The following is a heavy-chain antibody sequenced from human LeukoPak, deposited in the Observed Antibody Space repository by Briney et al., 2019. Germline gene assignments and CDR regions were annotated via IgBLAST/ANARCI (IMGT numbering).Heavy chain of an antibody. CDR2: IRNKANSYTT. J-gene: IGHJ6*02. Sequence: AGGSLRLSCAASGFTFSDHYMDWVRQAPGKGLEWVGRIRNKANSYTTEYAASVRGRFTISREDSKNSVYLQMNSLKTEDTAVYYCARGTRTTATTYGMDVWGQGPRSPSP. D-gene: IGHD1-1*01. CDR1: GFTFSDHY. V-gene: IGHV3-72*01. CDR3: ARGTRTTATTYGMDV.